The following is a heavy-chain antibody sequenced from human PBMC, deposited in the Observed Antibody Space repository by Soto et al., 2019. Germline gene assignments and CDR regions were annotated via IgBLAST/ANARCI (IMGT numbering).Heavy chain of an antibody. V-gene: IGHV4-59*01. CDR1: GFSISSYY. J-gene: IGHJ3*02. Sequence: SETLSLTCTVSGFSISSYYWSWIRQPPGKGLEWIGYIDYSGSTNYNPSLKSRVTISVDTSKNQFSLKLSSVTAADTAVYYCARDPYTAISAFDIWGQGTMVT. CDR2: IDYSGST. D-gene: IGHD5-18*01. CDR3: ARDPYTAISAFDI.